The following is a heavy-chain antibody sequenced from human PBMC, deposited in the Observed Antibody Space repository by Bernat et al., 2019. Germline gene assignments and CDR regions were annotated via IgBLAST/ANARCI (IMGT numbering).Heavy chain of an antibody. CDR1: GGSISSSSYY. D-gene: IGHD6-19*01. Sequence: QLQLQESGPGLVKPSETLSLTCTVSGGSISSSSYYWGWIRQPPGKGLEWIGSIYYSGSTYYNPSLKSRVTISVDTSKNQFSLKLSSVTAADTAVYYCARPWSSGWGDAFDIWGQGTMVTVSS. J-gene: IGHJ3*02. V-gene: IGHV4-39*01. CDR2: IYYSGST. CDR3: ARPWSSGWGDAFDI.